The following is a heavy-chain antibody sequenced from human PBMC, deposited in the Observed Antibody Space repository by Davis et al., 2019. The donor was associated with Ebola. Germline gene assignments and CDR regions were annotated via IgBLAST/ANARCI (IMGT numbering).Heavy chain of an antibody. CDR1: GYTFTSYY. V-gene: IGHV1-46*01. Sequence: ASVKVSCKASGYTFTSYYMHWVRQAPGQGLEWMGIINPSGSDTSYAQKFQGRVTITRDTSTSTAYMELSRLRSDDTAVYYCARDRRYSSGGDYWGQGTLVTVSS. CDR2: INPSGSDT. CDR3: ARDRRYSSGGDY. D-gene: IGHD6-19*01. J-gene: IGHJ4*02.